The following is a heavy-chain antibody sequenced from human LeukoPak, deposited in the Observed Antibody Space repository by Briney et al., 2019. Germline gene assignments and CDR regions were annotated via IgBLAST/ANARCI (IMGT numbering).Heavy chain of an antibody. CDR2: FLYSGTT. V-gene: IGHV4-59*02. CDR1: NGAVKNYY. Sequence: SETQSLTCSVSNGAVKNYYWTWIRQPPGQGLEWIGNFLYSGTTTYRASLDSRLIISVDNSKNTVSLRLFSVTAADTAVYYCATLVYSGSRYHFDTWGQGTLVTVSS. J-gene: IGHJ4*02. CDR3: ATLVYSGSRYHFDT. D-gene: IGHD1-26*01.